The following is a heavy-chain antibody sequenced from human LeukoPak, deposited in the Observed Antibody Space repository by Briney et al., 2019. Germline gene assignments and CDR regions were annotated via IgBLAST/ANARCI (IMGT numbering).Heavy chain of an antibody. CDR3: ARDASGWGFTDY. J-gene: IGHJ4*02. CDR1: GFTFSSYS. CDR2: ISSSYSTM. D-gene: IGHD6-19*01. V-gene: IGHV3-48*02. Sequence: GGSLRLSCAASGFTFSSYSMNWVRQAPGKGLEWVSYISSSYSTMYYADSVRGRFTISRDNAKNSLYLQMNSLRDEDTAVYYCARDASGWGFTDYWGQGTLVTASS.